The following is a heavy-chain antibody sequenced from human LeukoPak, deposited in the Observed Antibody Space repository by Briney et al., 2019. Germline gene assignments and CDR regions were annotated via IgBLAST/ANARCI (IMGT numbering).Heavy chain of an antibody. V-gene: IGHV3-66*01. D-gene: IGHD3-10*01. CDR2: IYSGGRT. Sequence: GGSLRHSCAPSGFTLSIKYKSWARQAPEGGREWGSVIYSGGRTYYADSVKGRFTISRDNSNNTLYLQMNSLRAEDTAVYYCARDPRFGELFSDYWGQGTLVTVSS. CDR3: ARDPRFGELFSDY. J-gene: IGHJ4*02. CDR1: GFTLSIKY.